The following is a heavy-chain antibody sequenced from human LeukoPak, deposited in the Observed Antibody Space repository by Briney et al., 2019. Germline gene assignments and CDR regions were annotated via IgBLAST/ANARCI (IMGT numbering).Heavy chain of an antibody. J-gene: IGHJ4*02. CDR2: GDPRSGAT. V-gene: IGHV1-2*02. D-gene: IGHD3-16*01. CDR3: GRDNYGPFDN. CDR1: GYSITDYY. Sequence: GASVKVSCKASGYSITDYYIHWVRQARGEGLEWMGWGDPRSGATVYAQKFQGRVTMTRDTSLNTVYMEMSGLIPDDTAVNYCGRDNYGPFDNWGQGTLVTVSS.